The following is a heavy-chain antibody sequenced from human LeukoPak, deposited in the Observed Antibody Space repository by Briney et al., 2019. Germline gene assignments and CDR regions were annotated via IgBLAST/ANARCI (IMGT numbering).Heavy chain of an antibody. Sequence: SGGSLRLSCAASGLTFSSYGMHWVRQAPGKGLEWVAVISHDGSNKDYADSVKGRFTISRDNSKNTLYLQMNSLRAEDTAVYYCANDYSNYYSYGMDVWGQGTTVTVSS. V-gene: IGHV3-30*18. D-gene: IGHD6-13*01. CDR3: ANDYSNYYSYGMDV. J-gene: IGHJ6*02. CDR2: ISHDGSNK. CDR1: GLTFSSYG.